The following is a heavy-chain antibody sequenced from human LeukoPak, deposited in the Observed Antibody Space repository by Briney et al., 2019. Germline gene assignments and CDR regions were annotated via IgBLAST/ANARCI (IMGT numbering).Heavy chain of an antibody. CDR1: GYTFTSYG. Sequence: EASVKVSCKASGYTFTSYGISWVRQAPGQGLEWMGWINAGNGNTKYSQKFQGRVTITRDTSASTAYMELSSLRSEDTAVYYCARDPLEYYYDSSGYFPWFDPWGQGTLVTVSS. V-gene: IGHV1-3*01. CDR2: INAGNGNT. D-gene: IGHD3-22*01. J-gene: IGHJ5*02. CDR3: ARDPLEYYYDSSGYFPWFDP.